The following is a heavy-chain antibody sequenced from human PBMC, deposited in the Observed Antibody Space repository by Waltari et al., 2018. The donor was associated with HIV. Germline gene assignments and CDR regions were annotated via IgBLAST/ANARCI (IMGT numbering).Heavy chain of an antibody. CDR2: IYFNGNT. CDR3: ARGPIMTPGNFYNGFDV. J-gene: IGHJ6*02. CDR1: GGSITNHS. Sequence: QVQLQESGPGLVKPSETLSLTCSVSGGSITNHSLSWIRQSPEKGLEWIRYIYFNGNTNYDASLKSRVTMSADTSKNQISLKLTSVTAADSAKYYCARGPIMTPGNFYNGFDVWGRGTTVTVSS. D-gene: IGHD2-15*01. V-gene: IGHV4-59*11.